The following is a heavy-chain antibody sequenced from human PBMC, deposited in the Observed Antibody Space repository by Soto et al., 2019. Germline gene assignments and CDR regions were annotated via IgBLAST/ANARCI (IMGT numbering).Heavy chain of an antibody. CDR1: GFTFRSYW. Sequence: LRRSCAASGFTFRSYWMHWVRQAPGKGLVWVSRINGDGSSTSYADSVKGRFTISRDNAKNTLYLQMNSLRAEDTAVYFCLRGVDVWGQGTTVTVSS. CDR2: INGDGSST. V-gene: IGHV3-74*01. J-gene: IGHJ6*02. CDR3: LRGVDV.